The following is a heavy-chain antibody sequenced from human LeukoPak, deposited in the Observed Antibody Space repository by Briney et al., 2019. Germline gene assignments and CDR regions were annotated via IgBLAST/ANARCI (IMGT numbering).Heavy chain of an antibody. J-gene: IGHJ4*02. CDR3: ARAEESSVAQLGPLGLGY. V-gene: IGHV4-59*01. D-gene: IGHD3-16*01. Sequence: SETLSLTCTVSGASTRSSFWSWIRQSPGKGLEWIGYINYRGETSQNPSLKSRVTISVDTSKNQFSLKLSSVTAADTAVYYCARAEESSVAQLGPLGLGYWGQGTLVTVSS. CDR2: INYRGET. CDR1: GASTRSSF.